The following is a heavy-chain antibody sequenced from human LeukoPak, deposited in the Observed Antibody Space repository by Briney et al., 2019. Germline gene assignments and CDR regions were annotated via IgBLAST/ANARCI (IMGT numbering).Heavy chain of an antibody. J-gene: IGHJ3*02. CDR1: GGSISSYY. V-gene: IGHV4-4*08. Sequence: SETLSLTCTVSGGSISSYYWSWIRQPPGKGLEWIGRIYTSGSTNYNPSLKSRVTISVDTSKNQFSLKLSSVTAADTAVYYCARWAGAYYYDSSDHDAFDIWGQGTMVTVSS. CDR3: ARWAGAYYYDSSDHDAFDI. D-gene: IGHD3-22*01. CDR2: IYTSGST.